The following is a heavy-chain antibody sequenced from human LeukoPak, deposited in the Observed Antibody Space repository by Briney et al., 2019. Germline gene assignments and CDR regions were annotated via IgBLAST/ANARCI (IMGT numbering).Heavy chain of an antibody. V-gene: IGHV3-23*01. CDR1: GFTFSSYA. CDR3: AKDRGVAAAGIVGAFDI. J-gene: IGHJ3*02. Sequence: GGSLRLSCAASGFTFSSYAMSWVRQAPGKGLEWVSAISGSGGSTYYADSVKGRFTIFRDNSKNTLYLQMNSLRAEDTAVYYCAKDRGVAAAGIVGAFDIWGQGTMVTVSS. D-gene: IGHD6-13*01. CDR2: ISGSGGST.